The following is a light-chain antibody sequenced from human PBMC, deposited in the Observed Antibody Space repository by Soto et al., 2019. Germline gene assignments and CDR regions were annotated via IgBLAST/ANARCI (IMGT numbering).Light chain of an antibody. V-gene: IGKV3-15*01. Sequence: EVVMTQSPASLSVSPGDGATLSCRASQSVASNVAWYQQKPGQGPRLLIHGASTRAVGVPARFSGSGSGTDFTLTINSLQPEDIAVYYCQQYHNWPPQYTFGQGTKLQIK. CDR2: GAS. CDR3: QQYHNWPPQYT. CDR1: QSVASN. J-gene: IGKJ2*01.